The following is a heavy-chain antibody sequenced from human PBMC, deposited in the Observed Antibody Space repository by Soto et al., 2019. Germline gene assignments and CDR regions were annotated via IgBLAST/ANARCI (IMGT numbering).Heavy chain of an antibody. CDR1: GGSISSRNYY. CDR3: ARRQAVAWIYFDH. V-gene: IGHV4-39*01. J-gene: IGHJ4*02. Sequence: SETLSLTCTVSGGSISSRNYYWGWIRQPPGTDLEWIGSLSSSGRTYYNPSLKSRVTISVDTSKNQFSLTLRSVTAADTPVYFCARRQAVAWIYFDHWGGGTLVTV. D-gene: IGHD6-19*01. CDR2: LSSSGRT.